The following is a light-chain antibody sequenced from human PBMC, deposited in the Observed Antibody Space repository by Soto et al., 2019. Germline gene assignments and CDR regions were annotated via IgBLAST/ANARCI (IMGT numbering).Light chain of an antibody. CDR1: SSDVGGYNF. J-gene: IGLJ2*01. Sequence: QSALTQPPSASGSPGQSVTVSCTGTSSDVGGYNFVSWYQQHPGKVPKLILYEVNKRPSGVPDRFSGSKSGNTASLTVSGLQAEDEADYYCSSYSNLNTLLFGGGTKVTVL. CDR3: SSYSNLNTLL. V-gene: IGLV2-8*01. CDR2: EVN.